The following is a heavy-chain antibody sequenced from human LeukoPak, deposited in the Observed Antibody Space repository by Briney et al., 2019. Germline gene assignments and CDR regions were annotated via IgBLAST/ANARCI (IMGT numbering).Heavy chain of an antibody. Sequence: PGGSLRLSCAASGFTFSSYSMNWVRLAPGKGLEWVSSISSSSSYIYYADSVKGRFTISRDNAKNSLYLQMNSLRAEDTAVYYCARGLWFGELFRGSQTNWGQGTLVTVSS. CDR3: ARGLWFGELFRGSQTN. D-gene: IGHD3-10*01. CDR1: GFTFSSYS. V-gene: IGHV3-21*01. CDR2: ISSSSSYI. J-gene: IGHJ4*02.